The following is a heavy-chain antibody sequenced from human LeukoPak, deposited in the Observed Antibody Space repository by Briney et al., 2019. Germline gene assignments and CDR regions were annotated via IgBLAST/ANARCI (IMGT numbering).Heavy chain of an antibody. D-gene: IGHD1-26*01. CDR2: ISWDGGNT. V-gene: IGHV3-43*01. CDR3: PKDGKVGLYYFDY. Sequence: GGSLRLSCATSGFTFDDHTMHWVRQAPGKGLEWVFFISWDGGNTYYADSVKGRFSISRDNSKNSLYLQMNSLRTEDTALYYCPKDGKVGLYYFDYWGQGTLVTVSS. CDR1: GFTFDDHT. J-gene: IGHJ4*02.